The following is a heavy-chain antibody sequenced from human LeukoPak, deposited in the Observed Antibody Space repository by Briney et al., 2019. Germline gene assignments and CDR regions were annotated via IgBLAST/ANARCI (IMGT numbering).Heavy chain of an antibody. CDR2: ISGSGGST. V-gene: IGHV3-23*01. J-gene: IGHJ4*02. CDR1: GFTVSSKY. Sequence: PGGSLRLSCAASGFTVSSKYMSWVRQAPGKGLEWVSAISGSGGSTYYADSVKGRFTISRDNSKNTLYLQMNSLRAEDTAVYYCAKDRYYYDSSGYSAFDYWGQGTLVTVSS. D-gene: IGHD3-22*01. CDR3: AKDRYYYDSSGYSAFDY.